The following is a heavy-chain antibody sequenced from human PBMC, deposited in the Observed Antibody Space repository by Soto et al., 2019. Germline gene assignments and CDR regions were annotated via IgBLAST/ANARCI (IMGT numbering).Heavy chain of an antibody. D-gene: IGHD1-7*01. CDR3: VRTVKDFTGATTHFGS. Sequence: QVQLQESGPGLVKPSETLSLTCSVSGGTISTGDHYWGWIRQPPGKGLEWIGYIFYSGTTYYSPSLKSRLTRSIDTSTNHFSLNLNSVTAADAAVYYCVRTVKDFTGATTHFGSWGQGTLVTVSS. V-gene: IGHV4-30-4*01. CDR2: IFYSGTT. J-gene: IGHJ4*02. CDR1: GGTISTGDHY.